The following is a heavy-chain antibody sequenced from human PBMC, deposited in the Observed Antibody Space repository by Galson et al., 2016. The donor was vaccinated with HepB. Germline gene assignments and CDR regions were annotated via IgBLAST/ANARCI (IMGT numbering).Heavy chain of an antibody. V-gene: IGHV3-23*01. J-gene: IGHJ4*02. CDR1: GFTFNSYG. Sequence: SLRLSCAASGFTFNSYGMTWVRQAPGKGLEVVSSISRSGDSTDYADSVKGRFAISRDNSKNTLYLQLDNLRGEDTAVYYCVKYVGLDGFDYWGQGTLVIVSS. CDR3: VKYVGLDGFDY. D-gene: IGHD3/OR15-3a*01. CDR2: ISRSGDST.